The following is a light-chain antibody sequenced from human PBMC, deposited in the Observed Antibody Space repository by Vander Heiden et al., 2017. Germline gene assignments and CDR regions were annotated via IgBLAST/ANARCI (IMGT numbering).Light chain of an antibody. CDR2: GAS. CDR1: QSISSSY. V-gene: IGKV3-20*01. Sequence: EIVLTQSPGTLSLSPGERATLSCRASQSISSSYLAWYQQKPGQPPRLLIYGASSRSTGIPDRFSGSRSGTDFKLTISRLGPEDFAVYYCQQYGSSRSGVYTFGQGTKLEIK. J-gene: IGKJ2*01. CDR3: QQYGSSRSGVYT.